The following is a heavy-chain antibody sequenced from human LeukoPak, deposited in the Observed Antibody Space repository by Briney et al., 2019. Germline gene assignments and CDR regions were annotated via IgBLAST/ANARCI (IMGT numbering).Heavy chain of an antibody. Sequence: GASVKVSCKASGYTFTSYGISWVRQAPGQGLEWMGWISAYNGNTNYAQKLQGRVTMTTDKSTSTAYMELSSLRSEDTAVYYCARDIAVAGTGGSHYWGQGTLVTVSS. CDR3: ARDIAVAGTGGSHY. CDR2: ISAYNGNT. D-gene: IGHD6-19*01. V-gene: IGHV1-18*01. J-gene: IGHJ4*02. CDR1: GYTFTSYG.